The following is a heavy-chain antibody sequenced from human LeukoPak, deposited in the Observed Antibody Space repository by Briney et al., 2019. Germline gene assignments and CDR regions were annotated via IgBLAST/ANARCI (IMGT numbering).Heavy chain of an antibody. CDR2: IKQDGSEK. V-gene: IGHV3-7*01. CDR1: GFTFSSYW. CDR3: ARDGAYSSGWYVVENYYYYMDV. Sequence: GGSLRLSCAASGFTFSSYWMSWVRQAPGKGLEWVANIKQDGSEKYYVDSVKGRFTISRDNAKNSLYLQMNSLRAEDTAVYYCARDGAYSSGWYVVENYYYYMDVWGKGTTVTVSS. J-gene: IGHJ6*03. D-gene: IGHD6-19*01.